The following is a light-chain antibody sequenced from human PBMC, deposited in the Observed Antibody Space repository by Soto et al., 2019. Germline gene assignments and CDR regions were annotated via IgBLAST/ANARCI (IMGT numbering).Light chain of an antibody. Sequence: QSALTQPPSASGSPGQSVTISCTGTSSDVGNYNYVSWYQQHPGKAPKLLIYEVTKRPSGVPDRFSGSKSDNTASLTVSGFQAEDEADYYCISYAGSDNLVVGGGTKLTVL. CDR1: SSDVGNYNY. CDR2: EVT. J-gene: IGLJ2*01. V-gene: IGLV2-8*01. CDR3: ISYAGSDNLV.